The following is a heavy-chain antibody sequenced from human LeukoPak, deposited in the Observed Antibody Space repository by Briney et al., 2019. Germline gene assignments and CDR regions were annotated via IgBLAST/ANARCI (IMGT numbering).Heavy chain of an antibody. Sequence: GGSLRLSCAASGFTFSRNSMNWVRQAPGKGLEWVAYITSSASTIYYADSVKGRFTISRDNAKNSLYLQMNSLRAEDTAVYYCARDYEGMAYTVDHWGQGTLVTVSS. CDR2: ITSSASTI. CDR1: GFTFSRNS. CDR3: ARDYEGMAYTVDH. J-gene: IGHJ4*02. V-gene: IGHV3-48*04. D-gene: IGHD3-16*01.